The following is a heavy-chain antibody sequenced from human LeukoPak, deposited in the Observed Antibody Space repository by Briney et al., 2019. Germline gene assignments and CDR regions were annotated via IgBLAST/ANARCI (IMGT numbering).Heavy chain of an antibody. V-gene: IGHV3-30*02. Sequence: GGSLRLSCAASGFTFSSYGMHWVRQAPGKGLEWVAFIRYDGSNKYYADSVKGRFTISRDNSKNTLYLQMNSLRAEDTAVYYCAKDEQQLVGEDYFGYWGQGTLVTVSS. CDR3: AKDEQQLVGEDYFGY. CDR1: GFTFSSYG. J-gene: IGHJ4*02. D-gene: IGHD6-13*01. CDR2: IRYDGSNK.